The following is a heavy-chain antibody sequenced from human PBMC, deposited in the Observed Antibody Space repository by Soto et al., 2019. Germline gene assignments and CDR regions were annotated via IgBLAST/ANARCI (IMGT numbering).Heavy chain of an antibody. CDR3: ARGVYGDYEEYFDY. Sequence: ASVKVSCKASGYTFTSYDINWVRQATGQGLEWMGWMNPNSGNTGYAQKFQGRVTMTRNTSISTAYMELSSLRSEDTAVYYCARGVYGDYEEYFDYWGQGTLVTVSS. D-gene: IGHD4-17*01. J-gene: IGHJ4*02. CDR2: MNPNSGNT. CDR1: GYTFTSYD. V-gene: IGHV1-8*01.